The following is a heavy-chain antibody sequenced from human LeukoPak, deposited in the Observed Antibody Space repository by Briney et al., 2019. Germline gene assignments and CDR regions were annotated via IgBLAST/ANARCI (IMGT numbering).Heavy chain of an antibody. V-gene: IGHV4-30-4*01. CDR1: GGSISSGDYY. D-gene: IGHD6-19*01. CDR2: IYYSGTT. J-gene: IGHJ5*02. Sequence: SETLSLTCTVSGGSISSGDYYWSWIRQPPGKGLEWIGYIYYSGTTYYNPSLESRVTISIDTSKNQFSVKLTSVTAAGTAVYYCARDQGAVAGIDPWGQGTLVTVSS. CDR3: ARDQGAVAGIDP.